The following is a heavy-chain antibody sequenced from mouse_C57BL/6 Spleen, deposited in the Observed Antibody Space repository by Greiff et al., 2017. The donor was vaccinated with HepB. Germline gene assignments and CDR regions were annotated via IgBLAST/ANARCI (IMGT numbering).Heavy chain of an antibody. CDR2: IYPGSGST. CDR1: GYTFTSYW. V-gene: IGHV1-55*01. J-gene: IGHJ2*01. CDR3: ARDDYDVGYYFDY. Sequence: QVQLQQPGAELVKPGASVKMSCKASGYTFTSYWITWVKQRPGQGLEWIGDIYPGSGSTNYNEKFKSKATLTVDTSSSTAYMQLSSLTSEDSAIYYCARDDYDVGYYFDYWGQGTTLTVSS. D-gene: IGHD2-4*01.